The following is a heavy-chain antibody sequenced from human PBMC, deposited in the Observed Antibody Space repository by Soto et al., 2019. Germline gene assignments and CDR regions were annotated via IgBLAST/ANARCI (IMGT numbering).Heavy chain of an antibody. CDR2: IYYTGNT. CDR3: ARDRSSAYYHDH. J-gene: IGHJ4*02. Sequence: LFLTCTVSGGSVSSGSYYWSWIRQHPGRGLEWIGYIYYTGNTYYNPSLKSRLAISVDTSKNQFSLKLTSVTAADTAVYYCARDRSSAYYHDHWGQGTLVTASS. CDR1: GGSVSSGSYY. V-gene: IGHV4-31*03. D-gene: IGHD3-3*01.